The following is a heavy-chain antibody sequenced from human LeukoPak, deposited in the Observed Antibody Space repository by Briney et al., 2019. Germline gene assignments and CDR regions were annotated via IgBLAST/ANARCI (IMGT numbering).Heavy chain of an antibody. CDR1: GGSISSSSYH. J-gene: IGHJ4*02. V-gene: IGHV4-39*07. CDR2: IYYSGST. Sequence: SETLSLTCTVSGGSISSSSYHWGWIRQPPGKGLEWIGSIYYSGSTYYNPSLKSRVTISVDTSKNQFSLKLSSVTAADTAVYYCARGSDSSGYFLSDFDYWGQGTLVTVSS. D-gene: IGHD3-22*01. CDR3: ARGSDSSGYFLSDFDY.